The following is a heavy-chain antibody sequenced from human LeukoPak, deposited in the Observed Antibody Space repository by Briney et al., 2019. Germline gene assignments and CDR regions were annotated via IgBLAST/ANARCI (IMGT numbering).Heavy chain of an antibody. CDR1: GDSIINYY. CDR2: IYSTSGST. V-gene: IGHV4-4*07. J-gene: IGHJ4*01. Sequence: PSETLSLTCTVSGDSIINYYWSWIRQPAGKGLEWIGRIYSTSGSTKYNPSLESRVSMSVDTSKKQVSLKMTSATAADTAVYYCARGYYNSSGYSFDYWGQGTPVTVSS. D-gene: IGHD3-22*01. CDR3: ARGYYNSSGYSFDY.